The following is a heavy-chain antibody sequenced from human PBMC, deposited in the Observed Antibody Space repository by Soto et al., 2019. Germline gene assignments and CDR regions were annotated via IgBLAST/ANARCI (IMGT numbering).Heavy chain of an antibody. V-gene: IGHV3-23*01. Sequence: EVQLLESGGGLVQPGGSLRLSCAASEFTFSSYAMSWVRQAPGKGLEWVSGISGSGGGTYYADSVKGRFTISRDNSKNTVYLQMNSLRAEDTAVYYCAKPHRDGYSTAFFYHWGQGTLVTVSS. CDR2: ISGSGGGT. CDR1: EFTFSSYA. CDR3: AKPHRDGYSTAFFYH. D-gene: IGHD4-4*01. J-gene: IGHJ4*02.